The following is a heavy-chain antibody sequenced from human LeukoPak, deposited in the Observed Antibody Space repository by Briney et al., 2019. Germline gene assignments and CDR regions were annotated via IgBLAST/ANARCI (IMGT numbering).Heavy chain of an antibody. Sequence: GGSLRLSCAASGFTFNKSWMSWVRQAPGKGPEWVANIKEDGTQKYYVDSVRGRFTISRDNAENSLYLQMNSLGDEDTAVYYCAKTGERDYWGRGTLVTVSS. D-gene: IGHD7-27*01. V-gene: IGHV3-7*01. CDR3: AKTGERDY. CDR1: GFTFNKSW. CDR2: IKEDGTQK. J-gene: IGHJ4*02.